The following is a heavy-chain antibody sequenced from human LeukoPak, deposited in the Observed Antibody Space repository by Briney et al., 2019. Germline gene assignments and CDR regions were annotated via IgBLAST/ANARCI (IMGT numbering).Heavy chain of an antibody. CDR2: IYYSGNT. CDR1: GDSINTKNYY. D-gene: IGHD5-18*01. V-gene: IGHV4-39*01. J-gene: IGHJ4*02. CDR3: ARHSYGTFDY. Sequence: PSETLSLTCTVSGDSINTKNYYWGWIRRPPWKGLEWIGSIYYSGNTYYNPSLKSRVTLSIDTSKNQFSLRLSSVTAADTAVYHCARHSYGTFDYWGQGTLVTVSS.